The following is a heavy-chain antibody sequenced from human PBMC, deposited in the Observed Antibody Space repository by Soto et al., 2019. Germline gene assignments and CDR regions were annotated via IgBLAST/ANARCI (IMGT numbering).Heavy chain of an antibody. CDR3: ARRQNWNNLFDT. V-gene: IGHV4-59*08. Sequence: PSETLSLTCTVSGGSITNNYWSWIRQSPGKGLEWIGCSYYSGSTSYNPSLSSRVTISIDTSKTQFSLRLRSVTAADTAVYYCARRQNWNNLFDTWGQGTLATVSS. CDR1: GGSITNNY. D-gene: IGHD1-1*01. CDR2: SYYSGST. J-gene: IGHJ5*02.